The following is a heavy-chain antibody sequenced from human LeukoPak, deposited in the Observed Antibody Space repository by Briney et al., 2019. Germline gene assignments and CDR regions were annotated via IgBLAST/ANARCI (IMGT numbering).Heavy chain of an antibody. CDR2: IYYSGST. J-gene: IGHJ4*02. V-gene: IGHV4-39*01. Sequence: SETLSLTCTVSGGSISSSSYYWGWIRQPPGKGLEWIGSIYYSGSTYYNPSLKSRVTISVDTSKNQFSLKPSSVTAADTAVYYCARTDSSGYYPNPYFDYWGQGTLVTVSS. D-gene: IGHD3-22*01. CDR3: ARTDSSGYYPNPYFDY. CDR1: GGSISSSSYY.